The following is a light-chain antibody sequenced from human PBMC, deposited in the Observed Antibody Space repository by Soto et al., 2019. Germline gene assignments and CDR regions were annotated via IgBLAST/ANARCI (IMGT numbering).Light chain of an antibody. CDR1: QSVSSNY. CDR2: GAS. J-gene: IGKJ4*01. CDR3: QQYGSSPGT. V-gene: IGKV3-20*01. Sequence: EGVLTQSPGTLSLSPGARATISCRASQSVSSNYLAWYQQKPGQAPRLLIYGASSRATGIPDRFSGSGSGTDFTLTISRLEPEDVAVYYCQQYGSSPGTVGGGTKVDIK.